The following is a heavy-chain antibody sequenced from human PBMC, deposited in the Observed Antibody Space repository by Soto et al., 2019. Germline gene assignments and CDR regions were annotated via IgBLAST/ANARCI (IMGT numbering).Heavy chain of an antibody. CDR1: GFTFSSYD. Sequence: PGGSRRLSCSASGFTFSSYDMHWVRQGPGKGLEWVSAIGTAGDTNYAGSVKGRFTISRENAKNSLYLQMNSLRAGDTAIYFCARAIGPTLFDYWGQGTLVTVSS. CDR2: IGTAGDT. D-gene: IGHD3-22*01. V-gene: IGHV3-13*04. CDR3: ARAIGPTLFDY. J-gene: IGHJ4*02.